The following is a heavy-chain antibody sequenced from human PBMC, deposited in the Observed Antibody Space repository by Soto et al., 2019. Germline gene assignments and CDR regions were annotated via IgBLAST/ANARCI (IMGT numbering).Heavy chain of an antibody. D-gene: IGHD2-21*02. V-gene: IGHV1-18*04. CDR3: ARQSSSGDCFRLEP. CDR2: IYPGNGNT. J-gene: IGHJ5*02. CDR1: GYTFTSYG. Sequence: ASVKVSCKASGYTFTSYGISWVRQAPGQGFEWMGWIYPGNGNTKYVQNLQGRVTMTTDTSPSTVYMELSSLRSDDTAVYYCARQSSSGDCFRLEPWGQGTLVTVSA.